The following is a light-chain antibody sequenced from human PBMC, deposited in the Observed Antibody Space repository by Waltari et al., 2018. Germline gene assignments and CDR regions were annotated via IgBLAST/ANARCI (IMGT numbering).Light chain of an antibody. CDR2: VNK. Sequence: QSVLTQPPSVSGAPGQRITISCTGTSSNIGAGYDVHCYLQLPGTAPKLLILVNKNRPSGVPDRFSASKSDTSASLAITGLQAEDEADYYCQSYDSSLSGVIFGGGTKLTVL. V-gene: IGLV1-40*01. CDR1: SSNIGAGYD. CDR3: QSYDSSLSGVI. J-gene: IGLJ2*01.